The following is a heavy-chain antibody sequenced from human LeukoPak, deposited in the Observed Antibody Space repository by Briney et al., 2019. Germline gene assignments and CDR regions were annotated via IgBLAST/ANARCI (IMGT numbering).Heavy chain of an antibody. CDR3: ARDPNLAAAGTGWYFDL. J-gene: IGHJ2*01. Sequence: SQTLSLTCAISGDSVSSNSAAWNWIRQSPSRGLEWLGRTYYRSKWYNDYAVSVKSRITINPDTSKNQSSLQLNSVTPEDTAVYYCARDPNLAAAGTGWYFDLWGRGTLVTVSS. D-gene: IGHD6-13*01. CDR2: TYYRSKWYN. CDR1: GDSVSSNSAA. V-gene: IGHV6-1*01.